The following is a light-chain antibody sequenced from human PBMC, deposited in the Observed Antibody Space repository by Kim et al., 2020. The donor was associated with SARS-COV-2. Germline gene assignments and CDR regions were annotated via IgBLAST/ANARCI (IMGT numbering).Light chain of an antibody. V-gene: IGLV3-21*03. CDR3: QVWDSSSDHVV. Sequence: APGKTAMITCGGNNVGSKSVHRYQQKPGQAPVLVVYVDSDRASGIPERFSGSNSGNTATLTISRVEAGDEADYYCQVWDSSSDHVVFGGGTQLTVL. CDR1: NVGSKS. CDR2: VDS. J-gene: IGLJ2*01.